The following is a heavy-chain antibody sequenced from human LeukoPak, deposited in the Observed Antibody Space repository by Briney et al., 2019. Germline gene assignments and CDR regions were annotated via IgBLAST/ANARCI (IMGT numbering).Heavy chain of an antibody. D-gene: IGHD3-22*01. CDR1: GFTFSNFW. CDR2: IKPDGGEK. J-gene: IGHJ4*02. CDR3: ARDGSWFSEDY. V-gene: IGHV3-7*01. Sequence: GGSLRLSCAASGFTFSNFWMTWVRQAPGTGLEWVANIKPDGGEKYYVASVKGRFTISRDNAKNSLYLQMNSLRADDTAVYYCARDGSWFSEDYWGQGILVTVSS.